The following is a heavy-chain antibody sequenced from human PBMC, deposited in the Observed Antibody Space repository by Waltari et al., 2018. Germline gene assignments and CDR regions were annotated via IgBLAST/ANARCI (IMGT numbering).Heavy chain of an antibody. D-gene: IGHD6-6*01. Sequence: QVQLQESGPGLVKPSETLSLTCTVSGGSISSYYWSWIRQPPGKGLEWIGYIYYSGSTNYHPSLTSRVTISVDTSKNQFSLKLSSVTAADTAVYYCARGDFSSLFDYWGQGTLVTVSS. CDR1: GGSISSYY. CDR3: ARGDFSSLFDY. V-gene: IGHV4-59*01. CDR2: IYYSGST. J-gene: IGHJ4*02.